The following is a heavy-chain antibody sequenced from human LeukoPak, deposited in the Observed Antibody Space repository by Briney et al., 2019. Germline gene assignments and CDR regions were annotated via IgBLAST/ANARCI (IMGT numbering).Heavy chain of an antibody. CDR2: IYHSGST. Sequence: SGTLSLTCAVSGGSISSSNWWSWVRQPPGKGLEWIGEIYHSGSTNYNPSLKSRVTISVDKSKNQFSLKLSSVTAADTAVYYCATVGRGSGNQPTRHAFDIWGQGTMVTVSS. V-gene: IGHV4-4*02. CDR3: ATVGRGSGNQPTRHAFDI. CDR1: GGSISSSNW. J-gene: IGHJ3*02. D-gene: IGHD3-10*01.